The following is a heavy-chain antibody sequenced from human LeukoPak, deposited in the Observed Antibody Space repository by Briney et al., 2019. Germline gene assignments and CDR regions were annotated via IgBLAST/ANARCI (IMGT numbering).Heavy chain of an antibody. CDR2: ISSSGSTI. V-gene: IGHV3-11*04. CDR1: GFTFSDYY. Sequence: GGSLRLSCAASGFTFSDYYMSWIRQAPGKGLEWVSYISSSGSTIYYADSVKGRFTISRDNAKNSLYLQMNSLRAEDTAVYYCARIHRDGYNFLSYYYMDVWGKGTTVTVSS. D-gene: IGHD5-24*01. CDR3: ARIHRDGYNFLSYYYMDV. J-gene: IGHJ6*03.